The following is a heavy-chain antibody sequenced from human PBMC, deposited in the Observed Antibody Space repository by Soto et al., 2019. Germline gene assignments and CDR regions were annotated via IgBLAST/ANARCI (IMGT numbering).Heavy chain of an antibody. CDR3: AVAMVREILIFESSGMHV. CDR1: GGTFNNYA. J-gene: IGHJ6*02. Sequence: SVKVSCKTSGGTFNNYAISWVRQAPGQGLEWMGGLIPNFDTPNYAQRFQDRLTIIADESTSTVSMALRSLRSDDTAVYYCAVAMVREILIFESSGMHVWGQGTTVTVSS. D-gene: IGHD3-10*01. CDR2: LIPNFDTP. V-gene: IGHV1-69*13.